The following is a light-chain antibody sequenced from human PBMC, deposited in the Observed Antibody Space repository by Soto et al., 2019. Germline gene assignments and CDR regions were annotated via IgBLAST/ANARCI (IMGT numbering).Light chain of an antibody. CDR2: GAS. Sequence: EIVVTQSPVTPYVSPGERATLSCRASQSVSDNLAWYQQKPGQAPRLLIYGASTRATGIPARFSGSGSGTEFTLTISSLQSEDFAVYYCQQYNNWPLTFGGGTKVDIK. CDR1: QSVSDN. J-gene: IGKJ4*01. CDR3: QQYNNWPLT. V-gene: IGKV3D-15*01.